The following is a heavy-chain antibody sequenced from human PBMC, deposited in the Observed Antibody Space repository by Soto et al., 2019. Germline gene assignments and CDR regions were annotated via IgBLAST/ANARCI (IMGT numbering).Heavy chain of an antibody. J-gene: IGHJ5*02. V-gene: IGHV1-18*01. CDR2: ISAYNGNT. CDR1: GYTFTSYG. D-gene: IGHD6-13*01. Sequence: GASVKVSCKASGYTFTSYGISWLRLAPGQGLEWMGWISAYNGNTNYAQKLQGRVTMTTDTSTSTAYMELRSLRSDDTAVYYCARHYSSSQGDWFDPWGQGTLVTVSS. CDR3: ARHYSSSQGDWFDP.